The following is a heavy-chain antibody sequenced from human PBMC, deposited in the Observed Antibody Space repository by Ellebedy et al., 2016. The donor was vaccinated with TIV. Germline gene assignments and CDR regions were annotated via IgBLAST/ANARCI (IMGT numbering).Heavy chain of an antibody. V-gene: IGHV4-31*03. J-gene: IGHJ4*02. CDR3: ARGSDYFDY. CDR1: GGSISSGGYY. Sequence: SETLSLTXTVSGGSISSGGYYWSWIRQHPGKGLEWFGSIYYSGSNCCSPSLKSRVTISVDMSKNQFPLKLSSVTAADTAVYYCARGSDYFDYWGQGTLVTVSS. CDR2: IYYSGSN.